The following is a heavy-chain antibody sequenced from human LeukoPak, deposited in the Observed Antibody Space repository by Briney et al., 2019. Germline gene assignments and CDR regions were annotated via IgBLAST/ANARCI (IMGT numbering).Heavy chain of an antibody. D-gene: IGHD2-2*02. V-gene: IGHV1-18*01. CDR3: ARDGQLLYAYSYLKPYYFDY. J-gene: IGHJ4*02. CDR1: GYTFTSYG. CDR2: ISAYNGNT. Sequence: ASVKVSCKASGYTFTSYGISWVRQAPGQGLEWMGWISAYNGNTNYAQKLQGRVTMTTDTSTSTAYMELRSLRSDDTAVYYCARDGQLLYAYSYLKPYYFDYWGQGTLVTVSS.